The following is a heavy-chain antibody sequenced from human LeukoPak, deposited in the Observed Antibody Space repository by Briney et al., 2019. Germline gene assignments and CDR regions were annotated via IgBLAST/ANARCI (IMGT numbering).Heavy chain of an antibody. D-gene: IGHD1-26*01. CDR1: GGSISSGYYY. CDR2: IYYGGT. Sequence: SQTLSLTCTVSGGSISSGYYYWSWIRQPPGKGLEYIGYIYYGGTYYNPSLKSRVTISVDTSKNQFSLKLSSVTAADTAVYYCARGTWSSPIDYWGQGTLVTVSS. CDR3: ARGTWSSPIDY. V-gene: IGHV4-30-4*01. J-gene: IGHJ4*02.